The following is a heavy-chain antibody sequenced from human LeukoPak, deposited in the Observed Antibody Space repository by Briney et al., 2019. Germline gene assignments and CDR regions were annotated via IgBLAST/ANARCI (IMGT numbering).Heavy chain of an antibody. Sequence: SETLSLTCTVSGGSINSGSYYWSWIRQPAGKGLEWIGRIYTSGSTNYNPSLKSRVTISGDTSKNQFSLRLSSVTAADTAVYCARASYSYDINGWVPFDYWGQGTLVTVSS. CDR2: IYTSGST. D-gene: IGHD3-22*01. V-gene: IGHV4-61*02. CDR1: GGSINSGSYY. CDR3: ARASYSYDINGWVPFDY. J-gene: IGHJ4*02.